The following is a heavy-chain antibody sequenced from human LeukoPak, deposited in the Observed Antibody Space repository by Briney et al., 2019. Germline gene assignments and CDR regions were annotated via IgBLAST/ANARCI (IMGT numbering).Heavy chain of an antibody. D-gene: IGHD2-2*01. CDR1: GFTFSSYG. CDR3: AKDQGVGSSTAFDY. J-gene: IGHJ4*02. V-gene: IGHV3-30*02. CDR2: IRYDGSNK. Sequence: PGGSLRLSCAASGFTFSSYGMHWVRQAPGKGLEWVAFIRYDGSNKYYADSVKGRFTISRDNSKNTLYLQMNSLRAEDTAVHYCAKDQGVGSSTAFDYWGQGTLVTVSS.